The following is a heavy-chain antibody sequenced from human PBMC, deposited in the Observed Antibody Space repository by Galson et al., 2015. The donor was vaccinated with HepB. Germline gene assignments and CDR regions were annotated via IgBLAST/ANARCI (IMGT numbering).Heavy chain of an antibody. J-gene: IGHJ3*02. Sequence: SLRLSCAASGFTFSSYGMHWVRQAPGKGLEWVAVISSDGSNKYYADSVKGRFTISRDNSKNTLYLQMNSLRAEDTAVYYCATPRIVGALIHAFAIWGQVTMVSISS. CDR1: GFTFSSYG. D-gene: IGHD1-26*01. CDR2: ISSDGSNK. CDR3: ATPRIVGALIHAFAI. V-gene: IGHV3-30*03.